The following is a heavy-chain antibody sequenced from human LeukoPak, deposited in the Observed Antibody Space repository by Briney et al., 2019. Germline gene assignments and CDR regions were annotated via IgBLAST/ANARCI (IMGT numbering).Heavy chain of an antibody. D-gene: IGHD1-26*01. V-gene: IGHV3-9*01. Sequence: PGGSLRLSCAASGFTFDDYAMHWVRQAPGKGLEWVSGISWNSGSIGYADSVKGRFTISRDNAKNSLYLQMNSLRAEDTALYYCAKAGIVGATSFRYFDYWGQGTLVTVST. CDR1: GFTFDDYA. J-gene: IGHJ4*02. CDR3: AKAGIVGATSFRYFDY. CDR2: ISWNSGSI.